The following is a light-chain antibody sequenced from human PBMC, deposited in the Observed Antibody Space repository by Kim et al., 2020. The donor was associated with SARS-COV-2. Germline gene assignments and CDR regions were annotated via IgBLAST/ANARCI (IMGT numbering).Light chain of an antibody. CDR2: LAS. V-gene: IGKV1-33*01. Sequence: ASVGDRVTITCPASEDIVTYLIWYQQKSGNPPPLLIYLASSLETGVPSRFSGSGSAANFTLTISSLQPEDIATYYCQQFRNLPLTFGGGTKVDIK. J-gene: IGKJ4*01. CDR3: QQFRNLPLT. CDR1: EDIVTY.